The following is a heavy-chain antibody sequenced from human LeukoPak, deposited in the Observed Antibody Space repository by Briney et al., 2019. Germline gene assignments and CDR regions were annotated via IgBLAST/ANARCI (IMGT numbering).Heavy chain of an antibody. CDR1: GFTFSSYE. J-gene: IGHJ4*02. Sequence: GGSLRLSCAASGFTFSSYEMNWVRQAPGKGLEWVSYISSSGSTIYYADSVKGRFTISRDNAKNSLYLQMNSLRAEDTAVYYCARGYYDSSGCYYADYWGQGTLVTVSS. V-gene: IGHV3-48*03. CDR3: ARGYYDSSGCYYADY. D-gene: IGHD3-22*01. CDR2: ISSSGSTI.